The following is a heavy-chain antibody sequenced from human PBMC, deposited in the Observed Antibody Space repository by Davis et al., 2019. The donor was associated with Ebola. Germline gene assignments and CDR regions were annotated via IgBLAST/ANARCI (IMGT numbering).Heavy chain of an antibody. J-gene: IGHJ6*02. CDR1: GYTFTNYA. CDR3: ARGRYSSSWQINYYGMDV. D-gene: IGHD6-13*01. Sequence: AASVKVSCKTSGYTFTNYAMHWVRQAPGQRLEWMGWINAGNGNTKYSQKFQGRVTITRDTSASTAYMELSSLRSEDTAVYYCARGRYSSSWQINYYGMDVWGQGTTVTVSS. CDR2: INAGNGNT. V-gene: IGHV1-3*01.